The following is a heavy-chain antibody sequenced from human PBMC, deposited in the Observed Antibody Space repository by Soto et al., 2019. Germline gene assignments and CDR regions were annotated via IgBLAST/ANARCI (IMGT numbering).Heavy chain of an antibody. D-gene: IGHD2-2*01. CDR3: AIISTGVPAAMHAPPSDY. CDR2: INHSGST. V-gene: IGHV4-34*01. Sequence: SETLSLTCAVYGGSFSGYYWSWIRQPPGKGLEWIGEINHSGSTNYNPYLKSRVNISVDTSKNQFSLKLSSVTATDTAVYYCAIISTGVPAAMHAPPSDYWGQGTLVTVSS. CDR1: GGSFSGYY. J-gene: IGHJ4*02.